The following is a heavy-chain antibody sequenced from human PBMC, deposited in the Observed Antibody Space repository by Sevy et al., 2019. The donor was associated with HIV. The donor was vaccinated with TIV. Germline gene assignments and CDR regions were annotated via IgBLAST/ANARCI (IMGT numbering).Heavy chain of an antibody. Sequence: GGSLRLSCAASGFPFSSYGMNWVRQAPWKGLEWVSYISDICSAIYYADSVKGRFTISRDNAKKSLYLQMNSLRAEDTAVYYCARGLAALPGYYYGMDVWGQGTTVTVSS. CDR1: GFPFSSYG. CDR3: ARGLAALPGYYYGMDV. D-gene: IGHD6-6*01. CDR2: ISDICSAI. V-gene: IGHV3-48*01. J-gene: IGHJ6*02.